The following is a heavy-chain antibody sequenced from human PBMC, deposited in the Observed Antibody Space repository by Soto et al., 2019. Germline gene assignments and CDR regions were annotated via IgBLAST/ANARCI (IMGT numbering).Heavy chain of an antibody. J-gene: IGHJ5*02. CDR2: IIPIFGTT. CDR3: ARLGCSNGVCYKFDH. D-gene: IGHD2-8*01. CDR1: GGTFAKYD. V-gene: IGHV1-69*13. Sequence: ASVKVSCKASGGTFAKYDINWVRQAPGQGLEWMGGIIPIFGTTNYAEKFQDRVTITADESTSTAYMELRSLTSEDTAVYYCARLGCSNGVCYKFDHWGQGTLVTVSS.